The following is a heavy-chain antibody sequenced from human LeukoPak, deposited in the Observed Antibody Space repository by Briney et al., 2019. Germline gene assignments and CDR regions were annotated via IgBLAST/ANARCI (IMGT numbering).Heavy chain of an antibody. CDR3: AREWSSPGGFDY. J-gene: IGHJ4*02. D-gene: IGHD3-10*01. Sequence: GGSLRLSCAASGFTVSSNYMSWVRQAPGKGLEWVSVIYSGGSTYYADSVKGRFTISRDNSKNTLYLQMNSLRAEDTAVYYCAREWSSPGGFDYWGQGTLVTVSS. CDR2: IYSGGST. V-gene: IGHV3-66*01. CDR1: GFTVSSNY.